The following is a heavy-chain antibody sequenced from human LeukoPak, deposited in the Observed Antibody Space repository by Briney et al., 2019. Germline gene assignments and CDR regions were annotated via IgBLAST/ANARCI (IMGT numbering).Heavy chain of an antibody. D-gene: IGHD6-19*01. CDR2: IIPIFGTA. Sequence: GASVKVSCKASGGTFSSYAISWVRQAPGQGLEWMGRIIPIFGTANYAQKFQGRVTITTDESTSTAYMELSSLRSEDTAVYYCASGGGTIAVAGNDYWGQGPWSPSPQ. CDR3: ASGGGTIAVAGNDY. CDR1: GGTFSSYA. J-gene: IGHJ4*02. V-gene: IGHV1-69*05.